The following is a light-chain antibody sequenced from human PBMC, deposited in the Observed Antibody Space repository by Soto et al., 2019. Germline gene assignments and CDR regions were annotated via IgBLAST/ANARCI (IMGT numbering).Light chain of an antibody. CDR2: GAS. CDR3: QQYNNWPPFT. J-gene: IGKJ4*01. Sequence: EIVMTHSPATLSVSPWEIATLSCRASKSVSSKLAWYQQKPGQAPRLLIYGASTRATGIPARFSGSGSGTEFTLTISSLQSEDFAVYYCQQYNNWPPFTLGGGTKVDI. CDR1: KSVSSK. V-gene: IGKV3-15*01.